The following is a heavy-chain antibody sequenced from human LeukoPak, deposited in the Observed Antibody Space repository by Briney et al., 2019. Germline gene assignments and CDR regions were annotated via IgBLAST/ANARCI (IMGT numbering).Heavy chain of an antibody. J-gene: IGHJ4*02. CDR2: TDGSST. D-gene: IGHD1-14*01. V-gene: IGHV3-74*01. CDR1: GFIFGKSW. Sequence: PGGSLRLSCAASGFIFGKSWMHWVRQAPGKGLVWVSRTDGSSTTYADSEKGRFSVSMDNAQNTLYLQMNSLRAEDTAVYYCARDDYNRLWGQGTLVTVSP. CDR3: ARDDYNRL.